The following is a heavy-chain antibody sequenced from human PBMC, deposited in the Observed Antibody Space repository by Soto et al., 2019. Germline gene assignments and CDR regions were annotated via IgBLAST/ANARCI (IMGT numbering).Heavy chain of an antibody. Sequence: ASVKVSCKSSGYTFTSYAMHCVRQAPGQRLEWMGWINAGNGNTKYSQKLQGRVTITRDTSASTAYMELSSLRSEDTAVYYCARDPGYSYGYNWGQGTLVTVSS. CDR2: INAGNGNT. CDR1: GYTFTSYA. V-gene: IGHV1-3*01. D-gene: IGHD5-18*01. J-gene: IGHJ4*02. CDR3: ARDPGYSYGYN.